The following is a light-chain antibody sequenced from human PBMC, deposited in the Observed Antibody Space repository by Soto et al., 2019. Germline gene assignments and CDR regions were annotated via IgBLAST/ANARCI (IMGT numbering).Light chain of an antibody. V-gene: IGKV2-30*01. CDR2: KVS. CDR1: QSLVYSDGNTY. Sequence: DVVMTQSPISLPVTLGQPASISCRSSQSLVYSDGNTYLNWFQQRPGQSPRRLIYKVSNRDSGVPDRFSGSVSGTDFTLKIRRVEAEDVGVYYCLQGTHWPWKLVQGTKVEIK. CDR3: LQGTHWPWK. J-gene: IGKJ1*01.